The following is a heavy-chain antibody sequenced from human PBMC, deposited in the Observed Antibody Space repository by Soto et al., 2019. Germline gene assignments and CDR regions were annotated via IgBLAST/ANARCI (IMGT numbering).Heavy chain of an antibody. Sequence: QVQLVESGGGVVQPRRSLRLSCAASGFSFSSSGMHWVRQAPGKGVEWVAVTSFDGSSGYYADSVRGRFTISRDNSNNTLYLQMNSLRAEDTAVYYCAKSPPAVAGYFDYWGQVTLVTVSS. V-gene: IGHV3-30*18. J-gene: IGHJ4*02. D-gene: IGHD6-19*01. CDR1: GFSFSSSG. CDR2: TSFDGSSG. CDR3: AKSPPAVAGYFDY.